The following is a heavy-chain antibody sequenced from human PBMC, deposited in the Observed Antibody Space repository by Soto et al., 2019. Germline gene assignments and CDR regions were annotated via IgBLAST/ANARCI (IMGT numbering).Heavy chain of an antibody. J-gene: IGHJ6*02. CDR3: ARGAVLRYFDWLLPSYYYGMDV. CDR1: GYTFTGYY. V-gene: IGHV1-2*04. Sequence: ASVKVSCKASGYTFTGYYMHWVRQAPGQGLEWMGWINPNSGGTNYAQKFQGWVTMTRDTSISTAYMELSRLRSDDTAVYYCARGAVLRYFDWLLPSYYYGMDVWGQGTTVTV. CDR2: INPNSGGT. D-gene: IGHD3-9*01.